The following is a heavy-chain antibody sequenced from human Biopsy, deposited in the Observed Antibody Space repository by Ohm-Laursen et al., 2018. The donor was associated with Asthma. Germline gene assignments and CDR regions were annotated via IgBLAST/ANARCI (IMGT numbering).Heavy chain of an antibody. CDR1: GFAVSRDH. CDR2: IYSGGTS. CDR3: ARGDSSNWSHYYFDY. D-gene: IGHD3-22*01. Sequence: GSLRLSCAASGFAVSRDHMFWVRQAPGKGLEWVSVIYSGGTSRTADSVRGRFTISRDYSKNTSYLQMHSLRAEDTAVYYCARGDSSNWSHYYFDYWGQGTLVTVSS. J-gene: IGHJ4*02. V-gene: IGHV3-53*01.